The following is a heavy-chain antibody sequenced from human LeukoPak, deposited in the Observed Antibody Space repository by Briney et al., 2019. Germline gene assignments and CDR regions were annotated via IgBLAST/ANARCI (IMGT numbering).Heavy chain of an antibody. CDR3: AKEIDGFDV. J-gene: IGHJ3*01. CDR1: GFTFNNYW. Sequence: GGSLRLSCAASGFTFNNYWMHWIRQAPGMGLVWVSSIRFDGGDTAYADSAKGRFTISRDNAKNTMFLQMNNLRAEDTAVYYCAKEIDGFDVWGQGTLVTVSS. V-gene: IGHV3-74*01. CDR2: IRFDGGDT.